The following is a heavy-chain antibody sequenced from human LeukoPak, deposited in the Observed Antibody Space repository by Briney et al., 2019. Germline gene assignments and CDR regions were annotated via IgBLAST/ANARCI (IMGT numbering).Heavy chain of an antibody. D-gene: IGHD4-11*01. CDR2: VNPNSGGT. J-gene: IGHJ4*02. CDR3: ARVYSNYIPFDY. Sequence: ASVKVSCKASGYTFTGYYMHWVRQAPGQGLEWMGWVNPNSGGTNYAQEFQGRVTMTRDTSISTAYMELSRLRSDDTAVYYCARVYSNYIPFDYWGQGTLVTVSS. V-gene: IGHV1-2*02. CDR1: GYTFTGYY.